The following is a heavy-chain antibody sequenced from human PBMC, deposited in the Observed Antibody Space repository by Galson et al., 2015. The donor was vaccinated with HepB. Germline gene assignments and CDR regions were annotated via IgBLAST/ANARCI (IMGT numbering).Heavy chain of an antibody. CDR1: GFTFSSYT. Sequence: SLRLSCAATGFTFSSYTMSWVRQAPGKGLEWASSISGSAGTRRDAQSVKGRFTVSRDNSRKTPYLRMNSLRVDDTAVYYCAKDRISVLGVLTSSSFDSWGQGTLVAVSS. CDR3: AKDRISVLGVLTSSSFDS. V-gene: IGHV3-23*01. J-gene: IGHJ4*02. D-gene: IGHD3-3*01. CDR2: ISGSAGTR.